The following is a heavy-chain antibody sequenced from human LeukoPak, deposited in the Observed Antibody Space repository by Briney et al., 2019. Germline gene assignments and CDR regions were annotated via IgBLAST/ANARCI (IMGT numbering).Heavy chain of an antibody. CDR2: INPNSGGT. J-gene: IGHJ4*02. V-gene: IGHV1-2*02. Sequence: GASVKVSCKASGYTFTGYYMHWVRQAPGQGLEWMGWINPNSGGTNYAQKFQGRVTMTRDTSISTAYMELSRLRSDDTAVYYCARDSYYDSSGNDYWGRGTLVTVSS. CDR1: GYTFTGYY. CDR3: ARDSYYDSSGNDY. D-gene: IGHD3-22*01.